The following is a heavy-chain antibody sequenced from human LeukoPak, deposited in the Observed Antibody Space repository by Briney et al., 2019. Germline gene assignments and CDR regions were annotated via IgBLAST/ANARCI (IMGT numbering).Heavy chain of an antibody. CDR2: ISGSGVTI. CDR1: GFTFSDYY. D-gene: IGHD3-10*01. CDR3: AARVAGAGYFQH. Sequence: TAGGSLRLPCAASGFTFSDYYMSWIRQAPGKGLEWVSYISGSGVTIYYADSVKGRFTISRDNAENSLYLQMNSLRAEDTAVYYCAARVAGAGYFQHWGQGTLIAVSS. V-gene: IGHV3-11*01. J-gene: IGHJ1*01.